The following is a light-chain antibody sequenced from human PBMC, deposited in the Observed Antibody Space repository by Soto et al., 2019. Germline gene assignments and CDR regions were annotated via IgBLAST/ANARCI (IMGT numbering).Light chain of an antibody. CDR2: LGS. J-gene: IGKJ1*01. Sequence: IVVTQSPLSLPVTPGEPASISCRSSQSLLHSHGNNYLDWYLQKPGQSPQLLISLGSNRASGVPDRFSCSGAGTDFTLKISRVEAEDVGVYYCMQALQTPKFGQGTKVEIK. V-gene: IGKV2-28*01. CDR1: QSLLHSHGNNY. CDR3: MQALQTPK.